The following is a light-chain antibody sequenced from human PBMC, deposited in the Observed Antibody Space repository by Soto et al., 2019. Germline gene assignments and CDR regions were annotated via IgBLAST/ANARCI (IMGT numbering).Light chain of an antibody. CDR1: QSVSSK. Sequence: EIVITQSPATLSVSPGERATLSCRASQSVSSKLALFQQKPGQAPSLLIYGVSTRATGVPVRFSGSGSGTEFTLTINSLQFEDFAVYYCQQYNNWPHTFGQGTKVDIK. CDR2: GVS. J-gene: IGKJ2*01. CDR3: QQYNNWPHT. V-gene: IGKV3-15*01.